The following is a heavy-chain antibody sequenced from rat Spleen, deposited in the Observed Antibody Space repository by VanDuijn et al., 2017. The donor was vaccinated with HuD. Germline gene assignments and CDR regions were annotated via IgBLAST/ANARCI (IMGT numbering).Heavy chain of an antibody. CDR3: ARARSDWSPDY. Sequence: EVQLVESGGGLVQPGRSLKLSCAASGFNFNDYWMGWVRQAPGKGLEWIGEINQDSRTIKYSPSLKDKFTISRDNAQNTLYLQMSKLGSEDTAIYYCARARSDWSPDYWGQGVMVTVSS. J-gene: IGHJ2*01. V-gene: IGHV4-2*01. D-gene: IGHD4-2*01. CDR2: INQDSRTI. CDR1: GFNFNDYW.